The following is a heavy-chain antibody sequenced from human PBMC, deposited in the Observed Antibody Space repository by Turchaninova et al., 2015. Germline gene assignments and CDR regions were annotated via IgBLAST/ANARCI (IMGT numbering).Heavy chain of an antibody. CDR2: ISYSGRT. J-gene: IGHJ5*02. D-gene: IGHD1-26*01. V-gene: IGHV4-31*03. CDR1: GSSIRSSGFH. Sequence: QVQLQESGPGQVKPSQPLSLTSPPSGSSIRSSGFHGTWLRQPPGEGLEWIAYISYSGRTQFHPSLKSRVAISKDTSKNQFSLSLSSMTAADTAVYYCATIVTIRGSFGWFDPWGQGTLVTVSS. CDR3: ATIVTIRGSFGWFDP.